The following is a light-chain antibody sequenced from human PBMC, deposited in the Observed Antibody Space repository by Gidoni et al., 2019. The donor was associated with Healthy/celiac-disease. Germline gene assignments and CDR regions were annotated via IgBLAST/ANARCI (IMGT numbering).Light chain of an antibody. CDR1: QSVLYSSNNKNY. Sequence: DIVMTQSPDYLAVSLGARATINCKSSQSVLYSSNNKNYLAWYQQKPGQPPKLIIYWASTRESGLPDRFSGSGSGTDFTLTISSLQAEDVAVYYCQQYYSTPYTFGQGTKLEIK. V-gene: IGKV4-1*01. CDR3: QQYYSTPYT. CDR2: WAS. J-gene: IGKJ2*01.